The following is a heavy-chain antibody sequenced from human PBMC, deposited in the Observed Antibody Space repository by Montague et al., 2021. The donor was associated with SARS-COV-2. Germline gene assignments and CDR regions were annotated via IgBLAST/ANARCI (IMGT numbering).Heavy chain of an antibody. D-gene: IGHD7-27*01. CDR3: ARDWGCTHFDY. V-gene: IGHV2-70*11. CDR2: IDWDDDK. J-gene: IGHJ4*02. CDR1: GFSLSTSGMC. Sequence: PALGKPTQTLTLTCTFSGFSLSTSGMCVSWIRQPPGKALEWLARIDWDDDKYYSTPLKTRLTISKDTSKNQVVLTMTNMDPVDTATYYCARDWGCTHFDYWGQGTLVTVSS.